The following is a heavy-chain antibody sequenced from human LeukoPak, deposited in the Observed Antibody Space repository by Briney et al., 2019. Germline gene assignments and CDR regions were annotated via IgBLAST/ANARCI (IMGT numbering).Heavy chain of an antibody. CDR2: IYYSGST. CDR3: ARVVVVPAAPGVYYYYYMDV. Sequence: SETLSLTCTVSGGSISSHYWSWIRQPPGKGLEWIGYIYYSGSTNYNPSLKSRVTISVDTSKNQFSLKLSSVTAADTAVYYCARVVVVPAAPGVYYYYYMDVWGKGTTVTISS. D-gene: IGHD2-2*01. CDR1: GGSISSHY. V-gene: IGHV4-59*11. J-gene: IGHJ6*03.